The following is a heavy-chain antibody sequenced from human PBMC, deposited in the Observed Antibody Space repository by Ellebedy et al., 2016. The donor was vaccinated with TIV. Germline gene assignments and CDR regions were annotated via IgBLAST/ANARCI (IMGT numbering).Heavy chain of an antibody. J-gene: IGHJ5*02. D-gene: IGHD3-3*01. V-gene: IGHV3-7*01. Sequence: PGGSLRLSCAAWGFSFSNFWMSWVRKAPGKGLEWVAHIKTDGSETYYVDSVKGRFPISRENDKNALFLQMDGLRVDDSAVYYCVGFGVFNLWGQGAPVTVSS. CDR3: VGFGVFNL. CDR2: IKTDGSET. CDR1: GFSFSNFW.